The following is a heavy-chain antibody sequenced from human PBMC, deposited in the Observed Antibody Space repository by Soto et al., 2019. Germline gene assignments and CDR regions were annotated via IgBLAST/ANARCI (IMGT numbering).Heavy chain of an antibody. J-gene: IGHJ4*02. CDR1: GFPFTNAW. CDR3: TTYDEIWGSARYSWAY. D-gene: IGHD3-16*02. V-gene: IGHV3-15*01. Sequence: EVQLVESGGGLVQPGGSLRLSCAASGFPFTNAWMSWVRQVPGKGLEWIARVLSKADGGETDYAAPVKDRFTISRDDSRNTSQMQVNSLRTEDTAVYYCTTYDEIWGSARYSWAYWGQGALVTVSS. CDR2: VLSKADGGET.